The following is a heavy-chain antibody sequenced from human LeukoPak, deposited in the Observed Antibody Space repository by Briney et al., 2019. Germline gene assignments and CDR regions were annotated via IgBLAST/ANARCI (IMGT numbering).Heavy chain of an antibody. V-gene: IGHV3-30*03. CDR3: EIRSGTYPYYFDY. CDR1: GFTFSSYG. CDR2: ISYDGSNK. Sequence: GRSLRLSCAASGFTFSSYGMHWVRQAPGKGLEWVAVISYDGSNKYYADSVKGRFTISRDNSKNTLYLQMNSLRAEDTAVYYCEIRSGTYPYYFDYWGPGTLVTVSS. J-gene: IGHJ4*02. D-gene: IGHD1-26*01.